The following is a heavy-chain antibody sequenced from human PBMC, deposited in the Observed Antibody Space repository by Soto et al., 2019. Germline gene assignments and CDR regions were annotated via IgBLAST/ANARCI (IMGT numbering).Heavy chain of an antibody. CDR2: ISSSSSTI. D-gene: IGHD2-15*01. CDR3: ARDKGSPPLDY. CDR1: GFTFSSYS. Sequence: EVQLVESGGGLVQPGGSLRLSCAASGFTFSSYSMNWVRQAPGKGLEWVSYISSSSSTIYYADSVKGRFTISRDNAKNSLYLQISSLGAGDRGVYYCARDKGSPPLDYWGRETLVTVSP. V-gene: IGHV3-48*01. J-gene: IGHJ4*02.